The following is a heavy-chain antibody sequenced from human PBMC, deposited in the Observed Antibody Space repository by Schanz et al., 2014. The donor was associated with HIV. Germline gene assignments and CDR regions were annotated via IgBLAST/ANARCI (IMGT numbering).Heavy chain of an antibody. CDR3: ARGPYGGMDV. D-gene: IGHD4-17*01. Sequence: QVQLIQSGPEVKQPGASVKVSCQASGYTFSTHDINWVRQATGQGLEWMGWMNPDSGNTGYAQKFQGRVTMTRNTSKSTAYMELTSLRSEDSAIYYCARGPYGGMDVWGPGTSVTVSS. CDR1: GYTFSTHD. J-gene: IGHJ6*02. V-gene: IGHV1-8*01. CDR2: MNPDSGNT.